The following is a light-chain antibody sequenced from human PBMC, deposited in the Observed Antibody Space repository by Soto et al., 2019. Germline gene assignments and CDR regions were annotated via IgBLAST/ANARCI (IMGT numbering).Light chain of an antibody. CDR2: WAS. CDR1: QSVLYSSNNKNY. V-gene: IGKV4-1*01. Sequence: DIVMTQSPDSLAVSLGERATINCKSSQSVLYSSNNKNYLAWYQQKPGQPPKLLIYWASTRESGFPDRFSGSGSGADCPPASRRLRARVVAVYYWWQYYGTPWTCGQGTKVEIK. CDR3: WQYYGTPWT. J-gene: IGKJ1*01.